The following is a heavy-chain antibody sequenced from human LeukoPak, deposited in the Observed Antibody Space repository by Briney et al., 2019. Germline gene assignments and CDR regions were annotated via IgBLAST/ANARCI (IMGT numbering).Heavy chain of an antibody. CDR1: GFTLSSYA. CDR3: AKSQGTGAYHPSDY. Sequence: GGSLRLSCAASGFTLSSYAMSWVRQAPGKGLQWVSASVDSDESSYYANSVKGRFTISRDNSKNTLYLQMNSLRAEDTAVYYCAKSQGTGAYHPSDYWGQGTLVTVSS. V-gene: IGHV3-23*01. CDR2: SVDSDESS. J-gene: IGHJ4*02. D-gene: IGHD2-8*02.